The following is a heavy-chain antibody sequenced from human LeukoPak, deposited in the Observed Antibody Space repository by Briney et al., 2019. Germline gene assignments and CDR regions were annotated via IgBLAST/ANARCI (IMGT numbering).Heavy chain of an antibody. CDR2: IYYSGST. J-gene: IGHJ3*02. CDR1: GGSISSYY. V-gene: IGHV4-59*01. Sequence: SETLSLTCTVSGGSISSYYWSWIRQPLGKGLEWIGYIYYSGSTNYNPSLKSRVTISVDTSKNQFSLKLSSVTAADTAVYYCASPEDYYDSSGYYSAAFDIWGQGTMVTVSS. CDR3: ASPEDYYDSSGYYSAAFDI. D-gene: IGHD3-22*01.